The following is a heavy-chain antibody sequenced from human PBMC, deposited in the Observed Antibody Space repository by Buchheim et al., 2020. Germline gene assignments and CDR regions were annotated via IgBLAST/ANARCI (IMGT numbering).Heavy chain of an antibody. J-gene: IGHJ6*02. Sequence: QVQLVESGGGLVKPGGSLRLSCAASGFTFSDYYMSWIRQAPGKGLEWVSYISSSSYTNYADSVKGRFTISRDNAKNSLYLQMNSLRAEDTAVYYCARDPYCSSTSCYFSGYYYGMDVWGQGTT. CDR2: ISSSSYT. V-gene: IGHV3-11*06. CDR1: GFTFSDYY. CDR3: ARDPYCSSTSCYFSGYYYGMDV. D-gene: IGHD2-2*01.